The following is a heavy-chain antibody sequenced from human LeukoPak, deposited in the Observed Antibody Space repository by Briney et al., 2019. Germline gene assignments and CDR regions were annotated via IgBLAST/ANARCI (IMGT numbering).Heavy chain of an antibody. V-gene: IGHV4-34*01. D-gene: IGHD2-2*01. J-gene: IGHJ1*01. Sequence: SETLSLTCAVYGGSFSGYYWSWIRQPPGKGLEWIGEINHSGSTNYNPSLKSRVTISVDTSKNQFSLKLSSVAAADTAVYYCARWRYCSSTSCYLHFQHWGQGTLVTVSS. CDR2: INHSGST. CDR1: GGSFSGYY. CDR3: ARWRYCSSTSCYLHFQH.